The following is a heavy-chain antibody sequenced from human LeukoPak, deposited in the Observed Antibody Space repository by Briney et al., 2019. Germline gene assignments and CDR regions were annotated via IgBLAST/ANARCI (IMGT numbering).Heavy chain of an antibody. J-gene: IGHJ4*02. CDR1: GFTFSDYW. Sequence: GGSLRLSCTASGFTFSDYWMSWVRQAPGNGLEWVANIKQDGIEKYYVDSVKGRFTISRDNAKNSLYLQMNSLRAEDTAVYYCARHVGTYYDYWGQGTLVTVSS. V-gene: IGHV3-7*01. D-gene: IGHD1-26*01. CDR3: ARHVGTYYDY. CDR2: IKQDGIEK.